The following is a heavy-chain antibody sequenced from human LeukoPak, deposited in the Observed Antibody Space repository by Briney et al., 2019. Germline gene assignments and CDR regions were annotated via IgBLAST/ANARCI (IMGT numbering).Heavy chain of an antibody. V-gene: IGHV4-31*03. J-gene: IGHJ5*02. CDR1: GGSISSGGYY. D-gene: IGHD4-17*01. Sequence: PSETLSLTCTVSGGSISSGGYYWRWIRQHPGKGQEWIGYIYYSGSTYYNPSLKSRVTISVDTSKNQFSLKLSSVTAADTAVYYCARDWVGDYAIDPWGQGTLVTVSS. CDR2: IYYSGST. CDR3: ARDWVGDYAIDP.